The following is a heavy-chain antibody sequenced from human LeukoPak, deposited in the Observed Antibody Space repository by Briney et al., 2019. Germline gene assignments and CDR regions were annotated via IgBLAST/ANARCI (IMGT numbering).Heavy chain of an antibody. D-gene: IGHD3-10*01. CDR2: IYPADSDT. J-gene: IGHJ3*02. V-gene: IGHV5-51*01. CDR1: GYSFTSYW. CDR3: ARPHYYGSGSYYSGFDI. Sequence: GESLKISCQGSGYSFTSYWTAWFRQMPGKGLEWMGIIYPADSDTRYSPSFQGQVSISADKSMGIAYLQRRSLKASDTAMYYCARPHYYGSGSYYSGFDIWGQGTMVTVSS.